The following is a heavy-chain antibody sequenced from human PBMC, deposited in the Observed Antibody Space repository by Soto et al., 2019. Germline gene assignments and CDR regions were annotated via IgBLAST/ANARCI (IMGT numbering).Heavy chain of an antibody. CDR1: GFTFSSYA. D-gene: IGHD6-13*01. Sequence: GGSLRLSCAASGFTFSSYAMSWVRQAPGKGLEWVSAVSGSGGSTYYADSVKGRFTISRDNSKNTLYLQMKSLRAEDTALYYCAKDLRKYSSSFSSDCWGQGTLVTVSS. J-gene: IGHJ4*02. CDR2: VSGSGGST. V-gene: IGHV3-23*01. CDR3: AKDLRKYSSSFSSDC.